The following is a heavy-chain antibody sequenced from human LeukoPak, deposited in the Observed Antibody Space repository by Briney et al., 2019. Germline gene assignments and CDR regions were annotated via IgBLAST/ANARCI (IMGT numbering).Heavy chain of an antibody. V-gene: IGHV1-24*01. CDR1: GYTLTELS. CDR3: AIIVATTRHLDY. CDR2: FDPEDGET. Sequence: ASVKVSCKVSGYTLTELSMRWMRQAPGKGLEWMGGFDPEDGETIYAQKFQGRVTMTEDTSTDTAYMELSSLRSEDTAVYYCAIIVATTRHLDYWGQGTLVTVSS. D-gene: IGHD5-12*01. J-gene: IGHJ4*02.